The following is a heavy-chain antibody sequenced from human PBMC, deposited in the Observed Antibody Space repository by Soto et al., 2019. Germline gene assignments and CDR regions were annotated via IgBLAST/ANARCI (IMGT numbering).Heavy chain of an antibody. CDR1: GYTFTSYG. J-gene: IGHJ4*02. V-gene: IGHV1-18*01. CDR3: ARRGYSGYESGYYFDY. CDR2: ISAYNGNT. D-gene: IGHD5-12*01. Sequence: QVQLVQSGAEVKKPGASVKVSCKASGYTFTSYGISWVRQAPGQGLEWMGWISAYNGNTKYAQKLQGRVTMTRDTXTXXADMELRSLRSDDTAVYYCARRGYSGYESGYYFDYWGQGTLVTVSS.